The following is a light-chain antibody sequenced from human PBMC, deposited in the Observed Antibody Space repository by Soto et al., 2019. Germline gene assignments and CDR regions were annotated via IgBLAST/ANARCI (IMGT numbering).Light chain of an antibody. CDR3: SSYTTNITPVV. V-gene: IGLV2-14*01. CDR1: SGDISGYNY. CDR2: EVT. Sequence: QSALTQPASVCGSPGQSITISCTGTSGDISGYNYVSWYQQHPGKAPKLLISEVTNRPSGVSNRFSGSKSGNTASLTISGLQAEDEADYYCSSYTTNITPVVFGGGTKLTVL. J-gene: IGLJ2*01.